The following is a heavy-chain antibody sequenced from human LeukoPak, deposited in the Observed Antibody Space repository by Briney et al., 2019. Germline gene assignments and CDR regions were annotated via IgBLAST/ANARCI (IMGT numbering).Heavy chain of an antibody. V-gene: IGHV3-48*03. CDR3: ARGYGDYGGWFDP. D-gene: IGHD4-17*01. CDR1: GFTFSSYE. J-gene: IGHJ5*02. CDR2: ISSSGSTI. Sequence: GGSLRLSCAASGFTFSSYEMNWVRQAPGKGLEWVSYISSSGSTIYYADSVKGRFTISRDNAKNSLYLQMNSLRAEDTAVYYCARGYGDYGGWFDPWGQGTLVTVSS.